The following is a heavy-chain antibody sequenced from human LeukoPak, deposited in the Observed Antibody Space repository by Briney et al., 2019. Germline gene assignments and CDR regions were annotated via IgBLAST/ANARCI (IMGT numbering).Heavy chain of an antibody. D-gene: IGHD6-19*01. CDR3: ARERVATVAGPIVY. CDR1: VYTFTRYY. Sequence: GASLKVSCKTSVYTFTRYYMHWVRQAPGQGLEWMGWINPNSGGTNYAQKFQGRVTMTRDTSISTAYMELSRLRSDDTAVYYCARERVATVAGPIVYWGQGTLVTVSS. CDR2: INPNSGGT. J-gene: IGHJ4*02. V-gene: IGHV1-2*02.